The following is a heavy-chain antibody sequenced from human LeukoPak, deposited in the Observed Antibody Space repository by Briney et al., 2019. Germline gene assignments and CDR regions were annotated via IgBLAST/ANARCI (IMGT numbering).Heavy chain of an antibody. CDR1: GGTIRSYN. J-gene: IGHJ6*03. D-gene: IGHD1-26*01. Sequence: SETLSLTCTVSGGTIRSYNWNWIRQPPGKGLEWIGYVSETGSTNYNSSLENRVTLSLDTSKSQISLNLRSATVADTAVYYCARQDALGKFPPPYYMDVWGKGTTVIVS. V-gene: IGHV4-59*08. CDR3: ARQDALGKFPPPYYMDV. CDR2: VSETGST.